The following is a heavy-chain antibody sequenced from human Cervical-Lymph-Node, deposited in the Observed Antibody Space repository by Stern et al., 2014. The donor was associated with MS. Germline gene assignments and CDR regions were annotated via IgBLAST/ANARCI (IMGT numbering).Heavy chain of an antibody. CDR3: ARDVYSSSSRADY. J-gene: IGHJ4*02. CDR2: ISAYSGNT. Sequence: DQLVESGADVKKPGASVKVSCKASGYTFTNYGITWVRQAPGQGLEWVGWISAYSGNTKYAQSLQGRVSMTTDTSTRTAYMELRSLRSDDTAVYYCARDVYSSSSRADYWGQGTLVTVSS. V-gene: IGHV1-18*01. CDR1: GYTFTNYG. D-gene: IGHD6-6*01.